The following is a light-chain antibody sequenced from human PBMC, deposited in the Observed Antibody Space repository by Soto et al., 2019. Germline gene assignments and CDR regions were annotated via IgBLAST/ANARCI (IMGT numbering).Light chain of an antibody. V-gene: IGLV1-51*01. Sequence: QSVLTQPPSVSAAPGQKVTISCSGSSSNIGNNYVSWYQQLPGTAPKLLIYDNNKRPSGIPDRCSGSKSGTSATLGITGLQTGDEADYYCGTWDSSLSAYVVGTGTKLTVL. CDR2: DNN. J-gene: IGLJ1*01. CDR3: GTWDSSLSAYV. CDR1: SSNIGNNY.